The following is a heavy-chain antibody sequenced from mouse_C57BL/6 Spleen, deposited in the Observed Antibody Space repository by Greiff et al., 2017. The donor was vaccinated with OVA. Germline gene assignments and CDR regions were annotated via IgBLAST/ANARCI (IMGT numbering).Heavy chain of an antibody. CDR1: GYTFTSYG. V-gene: IGHV1-81*01. J-gene: IGHJ1*03. CDR3: ARRGYYEPYWYFDV. CDR2: IYPRSGNT. Sequence: LVESGAELARPGASVKLSCKASGYTFTSYGISWVKQRTGQGLEWIGEIYPRSGNTYYNEKFKGKATLTADKSSSTAYMELRSLTSEDSAVYFCARRGYYEPYWYFDVWGTGTTVTVSS. D-gene: IGHD2-3*01.